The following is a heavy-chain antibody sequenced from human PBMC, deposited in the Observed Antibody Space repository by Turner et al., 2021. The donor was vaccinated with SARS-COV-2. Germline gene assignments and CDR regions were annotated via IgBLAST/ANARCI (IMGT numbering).Heavy chain of an antibody. CDR2: FETEDAET. D-gene: IGHD2-21*02. J-gene: IGHJ4*02. CDR3: ATGYAYCGGDCSIDY. V-gene: IGHV1-24*01. CDR1: GYTLIELS. Sequence: QVQLVQSGAEVKKPGASVKVSCKVSGYTLIELSMHWVRQAPGKGLEWMGGFETEDAETIYAQKFQGRVTMTEDTSTDTAYMELSSLRSEDTAVYYCATGYAYCGGDCSIDYWGQGTLVTVSS.